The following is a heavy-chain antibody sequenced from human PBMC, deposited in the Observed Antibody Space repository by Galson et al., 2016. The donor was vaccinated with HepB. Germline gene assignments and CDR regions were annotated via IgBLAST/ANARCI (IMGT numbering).Heavy chain of an antibody. CDR2: INGDGSST. D-gene: IGHD2-15*01. V-gene: IGHV3-74*01. CDR1: GFTFSKYW. Sequence: SLRLSCAASGFTFSKYWMHWVRQAPGKGLVWVTRINGDGSSTAYADSVKARFTISRDNAKTTLYLQMNSLRAEDTATYYCAILSVDVVVEMNGMDVWGHGTTVTVSS. CDR3: AILSVDVVVEMNGMDV. J-gene: IGHJ6*02.